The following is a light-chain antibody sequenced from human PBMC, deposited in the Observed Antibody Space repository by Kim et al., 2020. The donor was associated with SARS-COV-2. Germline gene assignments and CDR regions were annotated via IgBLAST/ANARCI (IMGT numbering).Light chain of an antibody. J-gene: IGLJ1*01. Sequence: QSVLTQPPSVSGAPGLRVTISCTGSSSNIGAGYDVHWYQQFPGTAPKLLIYGNTNRPSGVPDRFSGSKSGTSASLAITGLQAEDEADYYCQSYDTSLSGSWVFGTGTKVTVL. CDR3: QSYDTSLSGSWV. CDR1: SSNIGAGYD. V-gene: IGLV1-40*01. CDR2: GNT.